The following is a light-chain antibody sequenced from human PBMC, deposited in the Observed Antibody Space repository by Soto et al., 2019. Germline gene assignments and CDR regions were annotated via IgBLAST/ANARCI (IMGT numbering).Light chain of an antibody. J-gene: IGKJ4*01. Sequence: EIVLTQSPGTLSLSPGERATLSCMASPSVSSSYLAWYQQKPGQAPSLLIYGASSRATGIPDRFSGSGSGRDFTLTISRLAPEDFAVYYGQQYGSTSYTFGGGTKVEIK. V-gene: IGKV3-20*01. CDR2: GAS. CDR3: QQYGSTSYT. CDR1: PSVSSSY.